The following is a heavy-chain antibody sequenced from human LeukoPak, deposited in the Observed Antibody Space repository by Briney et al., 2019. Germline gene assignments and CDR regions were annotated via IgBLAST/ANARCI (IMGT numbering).Heavy chain of an antibody. D-gene: IGHD3-10*01. V-gene: IGHV3-66*01. CDR1: GLSVSARY. Sequence: GGSLRLSCAASGLSVSARYISWVRQTPGKGLEWVSIVYSDGSTYYADSVKARFTISRDNSRNRVYLQMNSLRAEDTALYYCAAYYYGSFPPKNFDFWGPGTPVTVSS. CDR3: AAYYYGSFPPKNFDF. CDR2: VYSDGST. J-gene: IGHJ4*02.